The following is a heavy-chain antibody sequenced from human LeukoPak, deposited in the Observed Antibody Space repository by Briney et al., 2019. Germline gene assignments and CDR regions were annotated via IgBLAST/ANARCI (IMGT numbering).Heavy chain of an antibody. Sequence: GGPLRLSCAASGFTFSDYSMNWVRQAPGKGLEWVSSIGSSGSYIYYADSVKGRFTISRDNAKNSLYLQMNSLRAEDTAVYYCARDLLREWELPDDAFDIWGQGTMVTVSS. CDR3: ARDLLREWELPDDAFDI. CDR2: IGSSGSYI. V-gene: IGHV3-21*01. D-gene: IGHD1-26*01. CDR1: GFTFSDYS. J-gene: IGHJ3*02.